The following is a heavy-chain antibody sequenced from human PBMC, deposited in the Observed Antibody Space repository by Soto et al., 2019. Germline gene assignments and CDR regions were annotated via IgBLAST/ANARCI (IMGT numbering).Heavy chain of an antibody. Sequence: QVQLVESGGGLVKPGGSLRLSCAASGFTFSDYYMSWIRQAPGKGLEWVSYISSSSSYTNYADSVEGRFTISRDNAKNSLYLQMNSLRAEDTAVYYCARDPGIAVAGNWGFDYWGQGTLVTVSS. D-gene: IGHD6-19*01. V-gene: IGHV3-11*06. CDR3: ARDPGIAVAGNWGFDY. CDR2: ISSSSSYT. J-gene: IGHJ4*02. CDR1: GFTFSDYY.